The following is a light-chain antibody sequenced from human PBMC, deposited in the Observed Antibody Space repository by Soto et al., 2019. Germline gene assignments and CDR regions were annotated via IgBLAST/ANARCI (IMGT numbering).Light chain of an antibody. V-gene: IGLV1-44*01. CDR3: AAWDDSLNGVV. Sequence: QSVLTQPPSASGTPGQRVTISCSGSNSNIGSNTVNWYQQLPGTAPKLLIYTNNQRPSGVPDRFSGSKSGTSASLAISGLQSEDEADYHCAAWDDSLNGVVFGGGTQLTVL. J-gene: IGLJ2*01. CDR2: TNN. CDR1: NSNIGSNT.